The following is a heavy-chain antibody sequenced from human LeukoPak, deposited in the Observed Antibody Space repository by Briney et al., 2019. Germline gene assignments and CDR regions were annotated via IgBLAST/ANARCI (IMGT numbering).Heavy chain of an antibody. V-gene: IGHV4-34*01. J-gene: IGHJ5*02. Sequence: EPSETLSLTCAVYGGSFSGYYWSWIRQPPGKGLEWIGEINHSGSTNYNPSLKSRVTISVDTSKNQFSLNLSSVTAADTAIYYCARQEIGLRSFDPWGQGTLVTVSS. CDR1: GGSFSGYY. CDR2: INHSGST. D-gene: IGHD3/OR15-3a*01. CDR3: ARQEIGLRSFDP.